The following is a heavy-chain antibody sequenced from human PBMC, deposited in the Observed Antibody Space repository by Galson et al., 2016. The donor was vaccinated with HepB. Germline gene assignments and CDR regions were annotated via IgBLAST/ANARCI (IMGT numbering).Heavy chain of an antibody. V-gene: IGHV3-21*01. D-gene: IGHD3-3*01. CDR1: GFTFSSYS. J-gene: IGHJ2*01. Sequence: SLRLSCAPSGFTFSSYSMSWVRQAPGKGLEWISYISTRSTYMHYADSVKGRFTISRDNAKNSLYLQINNLRAEDTAFYSCAREGTILGVDPWYFDLWGRGTLVTVSS. CDR3: AREGTILGVDPWYFDL. CDR2: ISTRSTYM.